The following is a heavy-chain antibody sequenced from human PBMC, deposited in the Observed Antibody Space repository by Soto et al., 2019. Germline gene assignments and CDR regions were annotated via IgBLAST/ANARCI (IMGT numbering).Heavy chain of an antibody. CDR2: INHSGST. Sequence: SETLSLTCAVYGGSFSGYYWSWTRQPPGKGLEWIGEINHSGSTNYNPSLKSRVTISVDTSKNQFSLKLSSVTAADTAVYYCASKGHYFDYWGQGTLVTVSS. J-gene: IGHJ4*02. CDR3: ASKGHYFDY. V-gene: IGHV4-34*01. CDR1: GGSFSGYY.